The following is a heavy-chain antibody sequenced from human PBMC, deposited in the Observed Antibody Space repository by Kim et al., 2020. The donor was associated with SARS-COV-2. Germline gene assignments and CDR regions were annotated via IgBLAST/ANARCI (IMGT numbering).Heavy chain of an antibody. CDR1: GYTFTSYY. V-gene: IGHV1-46*01. CDR3: ARELLGGGNDYGDYAMTLYYYYRMDV. CDR2: INPSGGST. D-gene: IGHD4-17*01. J-gene: IGHJ6*02. Sequence: ASVKVSCKASGYTFTSYYMHWVRQAPGQGLEWMGIINPSGGSTSYAQKFQGRVTMTRDTSTSTVYMELSSLRSEDTAVYYCARELLGGGNDYGDYAMTLYYYYRMDVWGQGTTVTVSS.